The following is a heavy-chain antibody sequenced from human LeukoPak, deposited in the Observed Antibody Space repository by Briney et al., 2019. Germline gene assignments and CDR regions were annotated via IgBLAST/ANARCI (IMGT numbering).Heavy chain of an antibody. J-gene: IGHJ4*02. CDR3: ARVTGYVVEDYFDY. D-gene: IGHD2-15*01. Sequence: SETLSLTCAVYGGSFSGYYWSWIRQPPGKGLEWIGEINHYGSANYNPSLKSRVTISEDMSKNQFSLKLSSVTAADTAVYYCARVTGYVVEDYFDYWGQGTLVTVSS. CDR1: GGSFSGYY. V-gene: IGHV4-34*01. CDR2: INHYGSA.